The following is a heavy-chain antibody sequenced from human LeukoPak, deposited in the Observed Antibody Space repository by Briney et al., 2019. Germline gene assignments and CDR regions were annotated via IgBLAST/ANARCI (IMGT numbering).Heavy chain of an antibody. J-gene: IGHJ4*02. CDR1: GASITSYY. Sequence: NSSETLSLTCTVSGASITSYYWNWTRQPPGKGLEWIGYFYYSGSDNYNPSLKSRITISVDTFKNQFSLKLSSVTAADTAVYYCVRGYCSGATCYHFDYWGQGTLVTVSS. V-gene: IGHV4-59*01. CDR3: VRGYCSGATCYHFDY. CDR2: FYYSGSD. D-gene: IGHD2-15*01.